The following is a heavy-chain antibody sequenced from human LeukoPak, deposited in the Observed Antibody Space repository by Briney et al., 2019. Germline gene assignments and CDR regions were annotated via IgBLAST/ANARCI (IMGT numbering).Heavy chain of an antibody. Sequence: ETLSLTCTVPGGSISSYYWSWIRQPPGKGLEWVANINQDGSDPLYADSAKGRLTISRDNAKNSLYLQMNSLRAEDTAVYYCARDLYGSGRYQRDYSGQGTLVTVSS. J-gene: IGHJ4*02. D-gene: IGHD3-10*01. CDR1: GGSISSYY. CDR3: ARDLYGSGRYQRDY. V-gene: IGHV3-7*01. CDR2: INQDGSDP.